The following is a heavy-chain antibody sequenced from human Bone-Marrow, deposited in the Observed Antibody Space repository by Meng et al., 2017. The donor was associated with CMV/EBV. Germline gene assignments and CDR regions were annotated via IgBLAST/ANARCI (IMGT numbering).Heavy chain of an antibody. J-gene: IGHJ4*02. D-gene: IGHD3-3*01. CDR3: ARVAGAIFGVVR. CDR1: GGSISSSSYY. Sequence: SETLSLTCTVSGGSISSSSYYWGWIRQPPGKGLEWIGSIYYSGSTYYNPSLKSRVTISVDTSKNQFSLKLSSVTAADTAVYYCARVAGAIFGVVRWGQGTLVTFSS. CDR2: IYYSGST. V-gene: IGHV4-39*07.